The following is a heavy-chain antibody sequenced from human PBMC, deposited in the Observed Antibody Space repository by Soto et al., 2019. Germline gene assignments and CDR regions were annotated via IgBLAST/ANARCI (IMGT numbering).Heavy chain of an antibody. V-gene: IGHV3-7*05. J-gene: IGHJ5*02. CDR1: GFTFSSYW. CDR2: IKQDGSEK. D-gene: IGHD3-3*01. CDR3: ARETSGLLERYGSNWFDP. Sequence: GGSLRLSCAASGFTFSSYWMSWVRQAPGKGLEWVANIKQDGSEKYYVDSVKGRFTISRDNAKNSLYLQMNSLRAEDTAVYDCARETSGLLERYGSNWFDPWGQGTLVTVSS.